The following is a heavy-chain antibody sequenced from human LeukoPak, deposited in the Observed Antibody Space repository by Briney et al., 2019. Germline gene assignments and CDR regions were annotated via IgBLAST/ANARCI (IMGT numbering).Heavy chain of an antibody. CDR3: ARLGGDVDY. V-gene: IGHV6-1*01. D-gene: IGHD2-21*02. CDR1: GDSVSSKSVA. J-gene: IGHJ4*02. Sequence: SQTLSLTCAISGDSVSSKSVAWNWIRQSPSRGLEWLGRTYYRSKWYNEYAVSVKSRIAINPDTSKNQFFLQLNSVAPEDTAVYYCARLGGDVDYWGQGTLVTVSS. CDR2: TYYRSKWYN.